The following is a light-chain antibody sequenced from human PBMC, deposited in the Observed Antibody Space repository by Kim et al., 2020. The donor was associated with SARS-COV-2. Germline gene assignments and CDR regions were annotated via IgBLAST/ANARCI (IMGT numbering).Light chain of an antibody. CDR2: GNS. V-gene: IGLV1-40*01. J-gene: IGLJ3*02. Sequence: QRVTISCTGSSSNIGAGYDVHWYQQLPGTAPKLLSYGNSSRPSGVPDRFSGSKSGTSASLAITGLQAEDEADYYCQSYDSSLSGWVFGGGTKLTVL. CDR1: SSNIGAGYD. CDR3: QSYDSSLSGWV.